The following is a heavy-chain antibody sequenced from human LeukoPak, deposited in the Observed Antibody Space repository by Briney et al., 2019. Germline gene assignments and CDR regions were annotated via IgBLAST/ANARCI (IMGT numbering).Heavy chain of an antibody. CDR3: ARDKVLVPPEEYCYYMDV. J-gene: IGHJ6*03. Sequence: PETLSLSCAVSGGSPSGYYWSWVRQPPGKGLEWVGEIYHIGSTNYNPSLKRRVTISSDTSKNQHCLKLSSVTAADTAVYYCARDKVLVPPEEYCYYMDVWGKGTTVTVSS. CDR1: GGSPSGYY. D-gene: IGHD6-13*01. V-gene: IGHV4-34*01. CDR2: IYHIGST.